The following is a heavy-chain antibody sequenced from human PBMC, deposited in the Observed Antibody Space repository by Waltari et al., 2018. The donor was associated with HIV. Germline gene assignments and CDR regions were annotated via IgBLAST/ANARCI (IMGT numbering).Heavy chain of an antibody. CDR3: TTAPGGDY. J-gene: IGHJ4*02. Sequence: VQLVESGGGLVQPGGSLQLSCAASGFTFSYSAVHWVRQASGKGLEWVGHIRTKPYTFATIYAESVKGRFTFSRDDSKNTAYLEMDSLKTEDTAMYYCTTAPGGDYWGQGTLVTVSS. D-gene: IGHD3-16*01. CDR1: GFTFSYSA. V-gene: IGHV3-73*02. CDR2: IRTKPYTFAT.